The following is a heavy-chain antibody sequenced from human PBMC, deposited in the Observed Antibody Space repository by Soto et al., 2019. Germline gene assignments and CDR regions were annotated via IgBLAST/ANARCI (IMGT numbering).Heavy chain of an antibody. CDR2: IHHGGST. V-gene: IGHV4-4*02. J-gene: IGHJ4*02. CDR1: GASITSSNW. CDR3: ARDMDSSVAGWGGDY. Sequence: PSETLSLTCAVSGASITSSNWWNWVRQPPGKGLEWIGEIHHGGSTNYNPSLKSRLSISVDKSKNQFSLKLTSVTAADTAVYYCARDMDSSVAGWGGDYWGQGTLVAVSS. D-gene: IGHD3-22*01.